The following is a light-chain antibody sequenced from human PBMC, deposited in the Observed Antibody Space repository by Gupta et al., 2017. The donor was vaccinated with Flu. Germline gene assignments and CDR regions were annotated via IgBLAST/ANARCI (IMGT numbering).Light chain of an antibody. CDR2: GAS. V-gene: IGKV3-20*01. CDR3: QQYDTSPFS. CDR1: RTVSRSY. J-gene: IGKJ3*01. Sequence: GTLSLSPGERATLSCRASRTVSRSYLAWYQQKRGQAPRLLIYGASSRPPGIPDRFSGSGSGTDFTLTITRLEPEDFAVYFCQQYDTSPFSFGPGTKLDIK.